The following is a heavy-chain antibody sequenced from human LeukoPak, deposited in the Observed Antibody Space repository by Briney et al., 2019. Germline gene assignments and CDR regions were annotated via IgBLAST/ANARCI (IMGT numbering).Heavy chain of an antibody. D-gene: IGHD3-3*01. CDR3: ARGPTTSGVGTFDY. Sequence: SETLSLTCTVSGGSISSSSYYWGWIRQPPGKGLEWIGSIYYSGSTHYNPSLKSRVTISVDTSKNQFSLKLSSVTAADTAVYYCARGPTTSGVGTFDYWGQGTLVTVSS. CDR1: GGSISSSSYY. V-gene: IGHV4-39*01. CDR2: IYYSGST. J-gene: IGHJ4*02.